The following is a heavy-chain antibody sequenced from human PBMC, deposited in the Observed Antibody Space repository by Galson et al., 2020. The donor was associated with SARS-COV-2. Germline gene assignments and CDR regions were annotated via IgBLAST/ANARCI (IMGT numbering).Heavy chain of an antibody. V-gene: IGHV3-73*01. CDR2: IRSKADNVAP. CDR1: GFAFSAAA. Sequence: GGSLRLSCDASGFAFSAAAIYWVRQTSGKGLEWVGRIRSKADNVAPLYAPSVKGRFTISRDDSKNAAYLQMDSLRTEDTAVYYCASPSAPHIDFFDYWGQGSLVTVSS. CDR3: ASPSAPHIDFFDY. J-gene: IGHJ4*02. D-gene: IGHD5-12*01.